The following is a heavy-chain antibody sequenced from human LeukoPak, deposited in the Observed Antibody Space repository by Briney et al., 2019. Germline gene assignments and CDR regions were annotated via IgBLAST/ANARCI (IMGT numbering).Heavy chain of an antibody. CDR1: GFAFNSCW. CDR2: MNEYSTTI. Sequence: GGSLRLSCAATGFAFNSCWMHWVRQAPGKGLVWVSDMNEYSTTIRYADSVKGRFTISRDNAKSILYLQMNNLRAEDTAMYFCARGGVNPVDHWGQGTLVTVSS. J-gene: IGHJ4*02. V-gene: IGHV3-74*01. CDR3: ARGGVNPVDH. D-gene: IGHD1-14*01.